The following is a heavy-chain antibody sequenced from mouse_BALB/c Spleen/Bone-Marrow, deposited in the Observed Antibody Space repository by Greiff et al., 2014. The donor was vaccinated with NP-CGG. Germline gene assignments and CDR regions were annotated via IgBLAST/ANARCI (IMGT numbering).Heavy chain of an antibody. V-gene: IGHV2-9*02. CDR3: ARVSSTMITTVFAY. CDR1: GFSLTSYG. Sequence: VKLMESGPGLVAPSQSLSITCTVSGFSLTSYGVHWVRQPPGKGLEWLGVIWAGGSTNYNSALMSRLSISKDNSKSQVFLKMNRLQTDDTDMYYCARVSSTMITTVFAYWGQGTLVTVSA. J-gene: IGHJ3*01. D-gene: IGHD2-4*01. CDR2: IWAGGST.